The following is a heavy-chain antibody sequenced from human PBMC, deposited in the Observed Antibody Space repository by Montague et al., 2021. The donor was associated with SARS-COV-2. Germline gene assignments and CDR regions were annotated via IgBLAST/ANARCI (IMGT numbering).Heavy chain of an antibody. CDR2: IYYSGST. D-gene: IGHD3-10*01. Sequence: SETLSLTCTVSGGSVSSGSYYWSWIRQPPGKGLEWIGYIYYSGSTNYNPSLKGRVTISVDTSKNQFSLKLSSVTAADTAVYYCARVSNSRVRGDHDYWDQGALVTVSS. CDR3: ARVSNSRVRGDHDY. CDR1: GGSVSSGSYY. V-gene: IGHV4-61*01. J-gene: IGHJ4*02.